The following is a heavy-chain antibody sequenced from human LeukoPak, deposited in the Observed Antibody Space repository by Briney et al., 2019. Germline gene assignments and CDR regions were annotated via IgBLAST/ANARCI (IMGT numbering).Heavy chain of an antibody. D-gene: IGHD4-23*01. V-gene: IGHV4-34*01. CDR2: INHSGST. CDR1: GGSFSGYY. CDR3: ARGSHDYGGNTTLCYFDY. J-gene: IGHJ4*02. Sequence: PSETLSLTCAVYGGSFSGYYWSWIRQPPGKGLEWIGEINHSGSTNYNPSLKSRVTISVDTSKNQFSLKLSSVTAADTAVYYCARGSHDYGGNTTLCYFDYWGQGTLVTVSS.